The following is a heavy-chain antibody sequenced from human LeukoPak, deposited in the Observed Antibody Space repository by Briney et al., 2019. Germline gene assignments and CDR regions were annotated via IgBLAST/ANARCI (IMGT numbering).Heavy chain of an antibody. CDR2: ISNSGSAI. J-gene: IGHJ4*02. CDR1: GFTFSSYE. CDR3: ARDRRAHN. V-gene: IGHV3-48*03. Sequence: GGSLRLSCAASGFTFSSYEINWVRQAPGKGLEWVSYISNSGSAIYYADSVKGRFTVSRDNAKNSLYLQMNSLRAEDTAVYYCARDRRAHNWGQGTLVTVPS.